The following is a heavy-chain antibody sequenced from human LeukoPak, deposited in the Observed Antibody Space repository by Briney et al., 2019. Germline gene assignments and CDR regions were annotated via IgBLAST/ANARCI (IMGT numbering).Heavy chain of an antibody. D-gene: IGHD3-22*01. CDR3: ARDPRGPTGYDSSGRDTFDS. Sequence: GGSLRPSCAASGFTFSNYAMHWVRQAPGKGLEWVGVIFYDGSMKYYADSVKGRFTISRDNSKNTLYLQMNGLRAEDTAVYYCARDPRGPTGYDSSGRDTFDSWGQGTLVTVSS. CDR2: IFYDGSMK. CDR1: GFTFSNYA. J-gene: IGHJ4*02. V-gene: IGHV3-30*04.